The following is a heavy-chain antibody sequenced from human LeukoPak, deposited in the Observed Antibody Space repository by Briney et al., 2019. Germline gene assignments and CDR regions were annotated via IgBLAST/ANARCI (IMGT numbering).Heavy chain of an antibody. CDR2: IYPGNSDT. CDR1: GYSFTSYW. V-gene: IGHV5-51*01. Sequence: GESLKISCKGSGYSFTSYWIGWVRQMPGKGLEWMGIIYPGNSDTRYSLSFQGQVTISADKSISTAYLQWSSLKASDTAMYYCARRRDPPHFDYWGQGTLVTVSS. CDR3: ARRRDPPHFDY. J-gene: IGHJ4*02.